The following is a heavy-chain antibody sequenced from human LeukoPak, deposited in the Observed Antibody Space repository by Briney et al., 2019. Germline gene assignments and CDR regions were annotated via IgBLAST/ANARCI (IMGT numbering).Heavy chain of an antibody. Sequence: GRSMRLSCAASGFTFTSYAMSWVRQAPGKGLEWVSAISGSGGSTYYADSVKGRFTISRDNSKNTLYLQMNSLRAEDTAVYYCAKDQIQDTAMVTLGAFDIWGQGTMVTVSS. V-gene: IGHV3-23*01. CDR1: GFTFTSYA. CDR2: ISGSGGST. D-gene: IGHD5-18*01. CDR3: AKDQIQDTAMVTLGAFDI. J-gene: IGHJ3*02.